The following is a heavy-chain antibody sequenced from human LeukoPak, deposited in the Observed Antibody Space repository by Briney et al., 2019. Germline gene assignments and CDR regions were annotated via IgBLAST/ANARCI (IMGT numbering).Heavy chain of an antibody. Sequence: PGGSLRLSCAASGFTFSSYSMNWVRQAPGKGLEWVSYISSSSTIYYADSVKGRFTISRDNAKNSLYLQMNSLRAEDTAVYYCASLYSYGFGGEFDYWGQGTLVTVSS. D-gene: IGHD5-18*01. J-gene: IGHJ4*02. CDR1: GFTFSSYS. CDR2: ISSSSTI. V-gene: IGHV3-48*01. CDR3: ASLYSYGFGGEFDY.